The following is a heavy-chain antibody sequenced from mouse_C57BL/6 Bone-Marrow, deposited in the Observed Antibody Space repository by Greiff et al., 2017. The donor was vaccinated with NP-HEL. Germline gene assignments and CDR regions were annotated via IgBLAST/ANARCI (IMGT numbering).Heavy chain of an antibody. CDR1: GYTFTSYW. J-gene: IGHJ1*03. CDR2: IDPSDSYT. V-gene: IGHV1-69*01. CDR3: ARWDYYGSSYWYFDV. D-gene: IGHD1-1*01. Sequence: QVQLKQPGAELVMPGASVKLSCKASGYTFTSYWMHWVKQRPGQGLEWIGEIDPSDSYTNYNQKFKGKSTLTVDKSSSTAYMQLSSLTSEDSAVYYWARWDYYGSSYWYFDVWGTGTTVTVSS.